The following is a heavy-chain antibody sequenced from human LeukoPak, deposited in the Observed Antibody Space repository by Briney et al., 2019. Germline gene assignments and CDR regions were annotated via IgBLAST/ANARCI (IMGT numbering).Heavy chain of an antibody. CDR1: GFTFCSYG. V-gene: IGHV3-30*02. CDR3: AKGVLLEWFPYYFDY. CDR2: IRYDGSNK. Sequence: PGGSLRLSCAASGFTFCSYGMHWVRQAPGKGLEWVAFIRYDGSNKYYADSVKGRFTISRDNSKNTLYLQMNSLRAEDTAVYYCAKGVLLEWFPYYFDYWGQGTLVTVSS. D-gene: IGHD3-3*01. J-gene: IGHJ4*02.